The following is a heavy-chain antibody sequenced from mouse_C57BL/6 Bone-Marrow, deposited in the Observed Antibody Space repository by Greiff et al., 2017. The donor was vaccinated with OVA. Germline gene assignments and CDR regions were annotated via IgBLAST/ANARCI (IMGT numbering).Heavy chain of an antibody. Sequence: QVQLQQSGAELARPGASVKLSCKASGYTFTSYGISWVKQRTGQGLEWIGEIYPRSGNTYYTEKFKGKATLTADKSSSTAYMALRSLTSEDSAVYFCARGGYYGSSYFAYWGQGTLVTVSA. V-gene: IGHV1-81*01. CDR2: IYPRSGNT. CDR1: GYTFTSYG. D-gene: IGHD1-1*01. J-gene: IGHJ3*01. CDR3: ARGGYYGSSYFAY.